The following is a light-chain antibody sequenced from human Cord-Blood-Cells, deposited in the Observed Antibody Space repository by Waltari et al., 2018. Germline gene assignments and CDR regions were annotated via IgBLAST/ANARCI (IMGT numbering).Light chain of an antibody. CDR2: DAS. J-gene: IGKJ2*01. CDR3: QQYDNLPYT. CDR1: QDISNY. V-gene: IGKV1-33*01. Sequence: DIQMTQSPSSLSASVGARVTITCQPSQDISNYLNWYQQKPGKAPKPLIYDASNLETGVPARFSGSGSGTDFTFTISSLQPEDIATYYCQQYDNLPYTFGQGTKLEIK.